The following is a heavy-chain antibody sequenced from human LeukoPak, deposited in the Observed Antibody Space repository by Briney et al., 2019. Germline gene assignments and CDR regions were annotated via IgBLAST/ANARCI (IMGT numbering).Heavy chain of an antibody. CDR2: VSYNGANK. D-gene: IGHD6-13*01. CDR3: ASSPSSYFDY. Sequence: GRSLRLSCAASGLTFSSHAMHWVRQAPGKGLEWVALVSYNGANKHYADSVMGRFTVSRDNSKNTVYLQMNSLRAEDTAVYYCASSPSSYFDYWGQGTLVTVSS. V-gene: IGHV3-30-3*01. J-gene: IGHJ4*02. CDR1: GLTFSSHA.